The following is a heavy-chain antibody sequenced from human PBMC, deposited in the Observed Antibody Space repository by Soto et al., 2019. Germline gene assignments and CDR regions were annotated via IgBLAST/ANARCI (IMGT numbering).Heavy chain of an antibody. J-gene: IGHJ4*02. CDR1: GFTFSSYG. V-gene: IGHV3-30*18. CDR2: ISYDGSNK. Sequence: QVQLVESGGGVVQPGRSLRLSCAASGFTFSSYGMHWVRQAPGKGLEWVAVISYDGSNKYYADSVKGRFTISRDNSKNTLYLQMNSLRAADTAVYYCAKMGPGATGGWYDYWGQGTLVTVSS. D-gene: IGHD6-19*01. CDR3: AKMGPGATGGWYDY.